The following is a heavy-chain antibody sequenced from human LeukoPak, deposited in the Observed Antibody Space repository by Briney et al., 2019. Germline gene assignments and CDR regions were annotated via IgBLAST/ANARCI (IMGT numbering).Heavy chain of an antibody. Sequence: GGPLRLSCVASGFTLKNAWMSWVRQAPGKGLEWVSAISGSGGSTYYADSVKGRFTISRDNSKNTLYLQMNSLRAEDTAVYYCAKSGYDFWSGYHPNWYFDLWGRGTLVTVSS. CDR1: GFTLKNAW. CDR3: AKSGYDFWSGYHPNWYFDL. CDR2: ISGSGGST. J-gene: IGHJ2*01. V-gene: IGHV3-23*01. D-gene: IGHD3-3*01.